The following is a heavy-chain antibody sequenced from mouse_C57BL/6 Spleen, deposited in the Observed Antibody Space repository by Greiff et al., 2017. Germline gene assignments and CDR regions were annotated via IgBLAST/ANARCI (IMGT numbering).Heavy chain of an antibody. J-gene: IGHJ2*01. Sequence: VQRVESGAELMKPGASVKLSCKATGYTFTGYWIEWVKQRPGHGLDWIGEILPGSGSTNYNEKFKGKATFTADTSSNTAYMQLSSLTTEDSAIYYCARTGSDYYGSSLFDYWGQGTTLTVSS. V-gene: IGHV1-9*01. CDR2: ILPGSGST. D-gene: IGHD1-1*01. CDR1: GYTFTGYW. CDR3: ARTGSDYYGSSLFDY.